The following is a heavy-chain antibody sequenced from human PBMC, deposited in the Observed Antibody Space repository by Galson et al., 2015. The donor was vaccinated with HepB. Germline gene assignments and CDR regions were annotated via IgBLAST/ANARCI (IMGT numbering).Heavy chain of an antibody. CDR1: GFTFSSYW. CDR2: INSDGSST. D-gene: IGHD3-10*01. CDR3: ARGETLWFGVGDAFDI. Sequence: SLRLSCAASGFTFSSYWMHWVRQAPGKGLVWVSRINSDGSSTSYADSVKGRFTISRDNAKNTLYLQMNSLRAEDTAVYYCARGETLWFGVGDAFDIWGQGTMVTVSS. V-gene: IGHV3-74*01. J-gene: IGHJ3*02.